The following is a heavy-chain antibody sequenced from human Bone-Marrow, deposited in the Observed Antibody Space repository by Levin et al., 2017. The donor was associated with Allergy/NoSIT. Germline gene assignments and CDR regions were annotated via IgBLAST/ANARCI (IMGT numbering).Heavy chain of an antibody. Sequence: SSETLSLTCTVSGGSISSSSYYWGWIRQPPGKGLEWIGSIYYSGSTYYNPSLKSRVTISVDTSKHQFSLKLSSVTAADTAVYYCARSPPRRAVAGGFQHWGKGTLVTVSS. V-gene: IGHV4-39*07. D-gene: IGHD6-19*01. CDR2: IYYSGST. CDR3: ARSPPRRAVAGGFQH. J-gene: IGHJ1*01. CDR1: GGSISSSSYY.